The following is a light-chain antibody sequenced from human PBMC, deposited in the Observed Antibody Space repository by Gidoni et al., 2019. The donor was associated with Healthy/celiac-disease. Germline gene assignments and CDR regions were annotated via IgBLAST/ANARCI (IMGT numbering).Light chain of an antibody. V-gene: IGKV1-33*01. J-gene: IGKJ5*01. CDR2: DAS. CDR1: QDISNY. Sequence: DIQMTQSPSSLSASVGDRVTITCQASQDISNYLNWYQQKPGKAPKLLIYDASNLETGVPSRFSGSGSGTDFTFTISSLHPEDIATYYCQQYDNLPITFGQXTRLEIK. CDR3: QQYDNLPIT.